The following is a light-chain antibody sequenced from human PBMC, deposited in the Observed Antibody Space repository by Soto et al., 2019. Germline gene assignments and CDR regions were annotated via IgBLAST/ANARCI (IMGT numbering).Light chain of an antibody. Sequence: DIQMTQSPSTLSASVGDRVTITCRASQSVGSWLAWYQQKPGKAPKLRIYKASSLESGVPSRFSGRGSGTEFSLTISSLQPDVFASYHCQQYGSSSPWTFGPGAKVEIK. V-gene: IGKV1-5*03. CDR3: QQYGSSSPWT. CDR1: QSVGSW. CDR2: KAS. J-gene: IGKJ1*01.